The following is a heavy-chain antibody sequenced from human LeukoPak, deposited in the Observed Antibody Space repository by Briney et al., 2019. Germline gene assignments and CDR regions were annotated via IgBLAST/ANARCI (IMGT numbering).Heavy chain of an antibody. CDR2: ISSSGSYI. CDR1: GFTLSSYT. CDR3: ARGGFFAEYFQH. V-gene: IGHV3-21*05. J-gene: IGHJ1*01. Sequence: GGPLRLSCAASGFTLSSYTMIWVRHAPQKAVEGVSYISSSGSYIYYADSVKGRFTISRDNAKNSLYLQMNSLRAEDTAFYYCARGGFFAEYFQHWGQGTLVTVSS. D-gene: IGHD3-16*01.